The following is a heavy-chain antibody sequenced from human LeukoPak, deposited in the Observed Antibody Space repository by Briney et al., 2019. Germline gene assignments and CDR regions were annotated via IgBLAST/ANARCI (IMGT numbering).Heavy chain of an antibody. CDR1: GFSFSSYW. D-gene: IGHD3-22*01. CDR3: ARDRLLYYYDSGPTGHFQH. Sequence: GGSLRLSCAASGFSFSSYWMSWVRQAPGKGLEWVANIKQDGSEKYYVDSVKGRFTISRDNAKNSLYLQMSSLRADDTAVYYCARDRLLYYYDSGPTGHFQHWGQGTLVTV. V-gene: IGHV3-7*01. J-gene: IGHJ1*01. CDR2: IKQDGSEK.